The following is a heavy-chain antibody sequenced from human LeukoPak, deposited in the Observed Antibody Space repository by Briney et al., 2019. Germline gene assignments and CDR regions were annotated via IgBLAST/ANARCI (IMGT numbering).Heavy chain of an antibody. CDR1: GGSFSGYY. CDR3: ARGGYDFWSGYYYYFDY. D-gene: IGHD3-3*01. J-gene: IGHJ4*02. Sequence: PSETLSLTCALYGGSFSGYYWSWIRQPPGKGLEWIGEINHSGSTNYNPSLKSRVTISVDTSKNQFSLKLSSVTTADTAVYYCARGGYDFWSGYYYYFDYWGQGTLVTVSS. V-gene: IGHV4-34*01. CDR2: INHSGST.